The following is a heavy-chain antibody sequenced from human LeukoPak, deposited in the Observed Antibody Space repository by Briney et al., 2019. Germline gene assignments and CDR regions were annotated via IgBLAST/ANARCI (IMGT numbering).Heavy chain of an antibody. J-gene: IGHJ6*02. Sequence: QSGGSLRLSCAASGITFSSYWMSWVRQAPGKGLEWVANIKQDGSEKNYVDSVKGRFTISRDNAKNSLYLQMNSLRAEDTAVYYCAREHVEMATINYYYYGMDVWGQGTTVTVSS. D-gene: IGHD5-24*01. CDR3: AREHVEMATINYYYYGMDV. CDR2: IKQDGSEK. V-gene: IGHV3-7*01. CDR1: GITFSSYW.